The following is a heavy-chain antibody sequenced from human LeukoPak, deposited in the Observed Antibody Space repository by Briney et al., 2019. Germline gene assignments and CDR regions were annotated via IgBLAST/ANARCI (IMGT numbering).Heavy chain of an antibody. CDR2: INPNSGGT. Sequence: ASVKVSCKASGYTFTGYYMHWVRQAPGQGLEWMGWINPNSGGTNYAQKFQGWVTMTRDTSISTAYMELSRLRSDDTAVYYCARDRPSWANAFDIWGQGTKVTVPS. CDR3: ARDRPSWANAFDI. V-gene: IGHV1-2*04. J-gene: IGHJ3*02. CDR1: GYTFTGYY.